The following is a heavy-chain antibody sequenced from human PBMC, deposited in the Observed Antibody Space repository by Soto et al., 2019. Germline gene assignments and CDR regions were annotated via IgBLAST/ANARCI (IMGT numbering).Heavy chain of an antibody. J-gene: IGHJ6*02. CDR1: GYTFTSYY. V-gene: IGHV1-46*01. Sequence: ASVKVSCKASGYTFTSYYMHWVRQAPGQGLEWMGIINPSGGSTSYAQKFQGRVTMTRDTSTSTVYMELSSLRSEDTAVYYCARDQPSRATTVTRPKSHYYYYGMDVWGQGTTLTVSS. CDR3: ARDQPSRATTVTRPKSHYYYYGMDV. CDR2: INPSGGST. D-gene: IGHD4-17*01.